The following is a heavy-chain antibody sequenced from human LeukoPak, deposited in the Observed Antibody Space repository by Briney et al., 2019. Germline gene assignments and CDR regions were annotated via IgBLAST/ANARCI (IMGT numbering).Heavy chain of an antibody. CDR3: ARDESVVLPNYYYYMDV. CDR2: INSDGSST. CDR1: GFTFSSHW. V-gene: IGHV3-74*01. J-gene: IGHJ6*03. D-gene: IGHD3-10*01. Sequence: GGSLRLSCAASGFTFSSHWMHWVRHAPGKGLVWVSRINSDGSSTSYADSVKGRFTISRDNAKNTLYLQMNSLRAEDTAVYYCARDESVVLPNYYYYMDVWGKGTTVTVSS.